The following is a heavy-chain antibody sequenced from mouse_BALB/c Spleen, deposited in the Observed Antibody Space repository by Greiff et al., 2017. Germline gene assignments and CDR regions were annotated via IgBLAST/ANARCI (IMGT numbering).Heavy chain of an antibody. Sequence: QVQLQQSGAELVRPGASVKLSCKASGYTFTSYWINWVKQRPGQGLEWIGNIYPSDSYTNYNQKFKDKATLTVDKSSSTAYMQLSSPTSEDSAVYYCTRCYYYGSREYFDVWGAGTTVTVSS. CDR2: IYPSDSYT. D-gene: IGHD1-1*01. J-gene: IGHJ1*01. V-gene: IGHV1-69*02. CDR3: TRCYYYGSREYFDV. CDR1: GYTFTSYW.